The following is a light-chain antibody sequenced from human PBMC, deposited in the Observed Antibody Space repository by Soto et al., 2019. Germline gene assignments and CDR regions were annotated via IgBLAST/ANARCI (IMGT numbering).Light chain of an antibody. Sequence: AIRMTQAPSSLSASTGDRVTITCRASQGISSYLAWYQQKPGKAPKLLIYAATTLQSGVPSRFSGSSSETDFTLTIRCLQSKDFATYYRQQYYSYPHTFGPGTTVDIK. CDR1: QGISSY. J-gene: IGKJ3*01. CDR2: AAT. V-gene: IGKV1-8*01. CDR3: QQYYSYPHT.